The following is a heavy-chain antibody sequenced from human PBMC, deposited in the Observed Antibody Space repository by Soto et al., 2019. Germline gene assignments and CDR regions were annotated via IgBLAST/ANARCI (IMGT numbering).Heavy chain of an antibody. J-gene: IGHJ4*02. CDR1: GFTFSSYS. CDR2: ISSSSSYI. CDR3: ARDRQLYYFDY. V-gene: IGHV3-21*01. D-gene: IGHD1-1*01. Sequence: EVQLVESGGGLVKPGGSLRLSCAASGFTFSSYSMNWVRQAPGKGLEWVSSISSSSSYIYYADSVKGRFTICRDNAKNSLYLQMNSLRAEDTAVYYCARDRQLYYFDYWGQGTLVTVSS.